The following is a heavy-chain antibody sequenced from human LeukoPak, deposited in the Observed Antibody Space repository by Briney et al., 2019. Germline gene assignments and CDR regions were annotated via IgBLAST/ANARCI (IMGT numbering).Heavy chain of an antibody. CDR1: GFTFSNYA. CDR2: ISSSGSTI. Sequence: PGGSLRLSCAASGFTFSNYAMSWVRQAPGKRLEWVSYISSSGSTIYYADSVKGRFTISRDNAKNSLYLQMNSLRAEDTAVYYCARGGYDILTGYFEFDPWGQGTLVTVSS. D-gene: IGHD3-9*01. CDR3: ARGGYDILTGYFEFDP. J-gene: IGHJ5*02. V-gene: IGHV3-48*03.